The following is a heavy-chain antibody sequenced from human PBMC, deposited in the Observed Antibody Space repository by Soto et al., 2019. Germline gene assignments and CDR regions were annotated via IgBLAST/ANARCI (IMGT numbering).Heavy chain of an antibody. D-gene: IGHD5-12*01. CDR3: ARRGYSGYELYGMDV. CDR2: IQPGDSDT. V-gene: IGHV5-51*01. J-gene: IGHJ6*02. CDR1: GYSFTSYW. Sequence: GESLKISCKGSGYSFTSYWIGWVRQMPGKGLEWMGIIQPGDSDTRYSPSFQGQVTISADKSISTAYLQWSSLKASDTAMYYCARRGYSGYELYGMDVWGQGTTVTVSS.